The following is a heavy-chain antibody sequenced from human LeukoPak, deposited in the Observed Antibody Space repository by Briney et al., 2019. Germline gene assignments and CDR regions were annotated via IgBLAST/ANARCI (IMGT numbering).Heavy chain of an antibody. J-gene: IGHJ1*01. D-gene: IGHD4-17*01. CDR3: AKDPNGDYIGAFDFQR. CDR1: GFSLCNYA. Sequence: GSLRLSCAGSGFSLCNYAKVWVRQGPGKGVEWVSGITGSGGNRFYAGSVKGRFTISRDNSRNTLYLQMDSLRGDDTAVYYCAKDPNGDYIGAFDFQRWGQGTQVTVSS. V-gene: IGHV3-23*01. CDR2: ITGSGGNR.